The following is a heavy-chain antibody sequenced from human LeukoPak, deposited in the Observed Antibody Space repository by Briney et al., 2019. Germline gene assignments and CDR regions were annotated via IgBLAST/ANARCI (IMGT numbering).Heavy chain of an antibody. CDR2: IYYSGST. CDR3: ARESLPTYYLDY. V-gene: IGHV4-39*07. J-gene: IGHJ4*02. Sequence: SETLSLTCTVSGGSISSSSYYWGWIRQPPGKGLEWIGSIYYSGSTYYNPSLKSRVTISVDTSKNQFSLKLSSVTAADTAVYYCARESLPTYYLDYWGQGTLVTVSS. CDR1: GGSISSSSYY.